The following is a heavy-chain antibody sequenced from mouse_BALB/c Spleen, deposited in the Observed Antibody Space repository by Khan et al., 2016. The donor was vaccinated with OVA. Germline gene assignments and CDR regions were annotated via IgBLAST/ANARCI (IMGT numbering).Heavy chain of an antibody. V-gene: IGHV8-12*01. CDR1: GFSLNTSGMG. CDR2: IYWDDVK. J-gene: IGHJ1*01. Sequence: QVTLKESGPGILQPSQTLSLTCSFSGFSLNTSGMGVSWIRQPSGKGLEWLAHIYWDDVKRYNPSMMSRPTISKDTSRNQIFLKITSVDTADTATYYCTRRGRGFWYFDVWGAGTTVTVSS. D-gene: IGHD1-1*02. CDR3: TRRGRGFWYFDV.